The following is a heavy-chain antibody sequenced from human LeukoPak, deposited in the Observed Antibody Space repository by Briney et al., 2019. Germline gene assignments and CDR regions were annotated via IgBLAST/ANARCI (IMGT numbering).Heavy chain of an antibody. J-gene: IGHJ4*02. CDR2: VLPIFGIT. CDR1: GGSFSSYG. Sequence: GASVKVSCKASGGSFSSYGISWVRQAPGQGLEWMGGVLPIFGITNYAQRFQGRVTITADESRCTAYMELSSLTSDDTAVYYCARDLLPMTKAGVVNDWGQGSLVIVSA. CDR3: ARDLLPMTKAGVVND. V-gene: IGHV1-69*01. D-gene: IGHD3-3*01.